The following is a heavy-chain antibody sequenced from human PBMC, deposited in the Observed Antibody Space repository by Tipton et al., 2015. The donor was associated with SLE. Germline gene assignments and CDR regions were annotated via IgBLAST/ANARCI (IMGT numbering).Heavy chain of an antibody. V-gene: IGHV3-48*01. J-gene: IGHJ6*03. Sequence: SLRLSCAASGFTFSSYSMNWVRQAPGKGLEGVSYISSSSSTIYYADSVKGRFTISRDNAKNSLYLQMNSLRAEDTAVYYCAAPTPRRYYYYYMDVWGKGTTVTVSS. CDR1: GFTFSSYS. D-gene: IGHD1-14*01. CDR3: AAPTPRRYYYYYMDV. CDR2: ISSSSSTI.